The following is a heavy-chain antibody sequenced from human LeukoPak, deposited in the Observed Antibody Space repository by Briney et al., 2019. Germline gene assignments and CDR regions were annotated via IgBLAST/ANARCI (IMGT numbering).Heavy chain of an antibody. CDR1: GFTFSSYW. CDR2: IKQDGSEK. J-gene: IGHJ4*02. CDR3: ARDPHGGSGSYYIRLGY. V-gene: IGHV3-7*01. Sequence: GGSLRLSCAASGFTFSSYWMSWVRQAPGKGLEWVANIKQDGSEKYYVDSVKGRFTISRDNAKNSLYLQMNSLRAEDTAVYYCARDPHGGSGSYYIRLGYWGQGTLVTVSS. D-gene: IGHD3-10*01.